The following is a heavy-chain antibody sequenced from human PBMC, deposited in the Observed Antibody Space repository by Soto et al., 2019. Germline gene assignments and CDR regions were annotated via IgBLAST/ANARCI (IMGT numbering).Heavy chain of an antibody. CDR3: ASPALDYYYYGMDV. CDR1: GYSFTSYW. CDR2: IDPSDSYT. Sequence: PGESLKISCKGSGYSFTSYWISWVRQMPGKGLEWMGRIDPSDSYTNYSPSFQGHVTISADKSISTAYLQWSSLKASDTAMYYWASPALDYYYYGMDVWGQGTTVTVSS. D-gene: IGHD3-16*01. J-gene: IGHJ6*02. V-gene: IGHV5-10-1*01.